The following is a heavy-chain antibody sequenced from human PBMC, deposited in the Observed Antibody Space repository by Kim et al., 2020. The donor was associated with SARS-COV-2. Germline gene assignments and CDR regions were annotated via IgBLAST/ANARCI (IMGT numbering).Heavy chain of an antibody. J-gene: IGHJ3*02. V-gene: IGHV4-61*01. CDR1: GGSVSSGSYY. D-gene: IGHD2-21*02. CDR3: AGVVVTLGGAFDI. Sequence: SETLSLTCTVSGGSVSSGSYYWSWIRQPPGKGLEWIGYIYYSGSTNYNPSLKSRVTISVDTSKNQFSLKLSSVTAADTAVYYCAGVVVTLGGAFDIWGQGTMVTVSS. CDR2: IYYSGST.